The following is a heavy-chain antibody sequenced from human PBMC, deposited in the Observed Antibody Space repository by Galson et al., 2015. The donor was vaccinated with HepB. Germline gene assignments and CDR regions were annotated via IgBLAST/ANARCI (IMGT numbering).Heavy chain of an antibody. J-gene: IGHJ4*02. CDR2: IIPILSAT. CDR3: ASGDGGYDSGYFNY. D-gene: IGHD5-12*01. V-gene: IGHV1-69*04. Sequence: SVKVSCKASGETFRRNALSWIRQAPGQRLEWMGRIIPILSATNYAQRFQGRVTITADRSNTAYMEVTNLRSEDTAVYYCASGDGGYDSGYFNYWGQGTLVTVSS. CDR1: GETFRRNA.